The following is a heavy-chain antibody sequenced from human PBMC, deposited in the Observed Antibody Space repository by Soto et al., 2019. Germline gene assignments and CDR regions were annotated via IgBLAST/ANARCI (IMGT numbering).Heavy chain of an antibody. V-gene: IGHV3-64*02. Sequence: PGGSLRLSCAASGFTFSTSAMHWVRQAPGKGLEYVSAISTNGGSTYYADSVRGRFTISRDNSKNTLYLQMGSLRVEDMAVYYCAREGSSSWHQFDYWGQGTLVTVSS. D-gene: IGHD6-13*01. CDR2: ISTNGGST. CDR3: AREGSSSWHQFDY. J-gene: IGHJ4*02. CDR1: GFTFSTSA.